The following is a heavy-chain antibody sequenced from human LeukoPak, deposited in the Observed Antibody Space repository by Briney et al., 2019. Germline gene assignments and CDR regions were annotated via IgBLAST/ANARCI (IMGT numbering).Heavy chain of an antibody. D-gene: IGHD4-17*01. CDR2: INPNSGGT. V-gene: IGHV1-2*04. Sequence: ASVKVSCKASGYTFTGYYMHWVRQAPGQGLEWMGWINPNSGGTNYAQKFQGWVTMTRDTSISTAYMELSRQRSDDTAVYYCARGPPSPTVTTSWDFDYWGQGTLVTVSS. CDR3: ARGPPSPTVTTSWDFDY. CDR1: GYTFTGYY. J-gene: IGHJ4*02.